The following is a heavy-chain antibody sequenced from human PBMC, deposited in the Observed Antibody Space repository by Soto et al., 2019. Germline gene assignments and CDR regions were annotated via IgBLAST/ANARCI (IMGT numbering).Heavy chain of an antibody. CDR3: ARGYCSGGSCYSRMRGWFDP. CDR2: IYYSGST. V-gene: IGHV4-39*01. CDR1: GGSISSSSYY. Sequence: SETLSLTCTVSGGSISSSSYYWGWIRQPPGKGLEWIGSIYYSGSTYYNPSLKSRVTISVDTSKNQFSLKLSSVTAADTAVYYCARGYCSGGSCYSRMRGWFDPWGQGTLVTVSS. D-gene: IGHD2-15*01. J-gene: IGHJ5*02.